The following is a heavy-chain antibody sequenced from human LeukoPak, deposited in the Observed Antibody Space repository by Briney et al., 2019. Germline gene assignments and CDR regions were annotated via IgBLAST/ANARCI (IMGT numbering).Heavy chain of an antibody. Sequence: GGSLRLSCAASGFTFSSYGMHWVRQAPGKGLEWVAVIWYDGSNKYYADSVKGRFTISRDNSKNTLYLQMNSLRAEDTAVYYCARDGGISRFDPWGQETLVTVSS. CDR3: ARDGGISRFDP. CDR2: IWYDGSNK. D-gene: IGHD6-13*01. V-gene: IGHV3-33*01. CDR1: GFTFSSYG. J-gene: IGHJ5*02.